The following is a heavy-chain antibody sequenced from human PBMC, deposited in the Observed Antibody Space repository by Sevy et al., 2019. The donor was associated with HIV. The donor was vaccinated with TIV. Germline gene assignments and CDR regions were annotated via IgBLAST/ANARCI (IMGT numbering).Heavy chain of an antibody. V-gene: IGHV3-7*03. CDR1: GFTFSNYW. D-gene: IGHD2-2*01. CDR3: ARDCSSTTCLWGLDV. J-gene: IGHJ6*02. Sequence: GGSLRLSCAASGFTFSNYWMSWVRQAPGKGLEWVAHIKRDGSEKYHVASVRDRFTISRDNAKKSLYLQMNSLRAEDTALYYCARDCSSTTCLWGLDVWGQGTTVTVSS. CDR2: IKRDGSEK.